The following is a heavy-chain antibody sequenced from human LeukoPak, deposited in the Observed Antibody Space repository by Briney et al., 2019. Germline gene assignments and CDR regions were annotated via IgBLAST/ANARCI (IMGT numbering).Heavy chain of an antibody. CDR1: GFTFSNYW. V-gene: IGHV3-74*01. CDR3: ARETDEYFDGSASLDY. D-gene: IGHD2-15*01. Sequence: GGSLRLSCAASGFTFSNYWMHWVRQAPGEGLVWVSRINTDGSDTNYADSVKGRFTISRDNAKNTLYLQMNSLRAEDTAAYYCARETDEYFDGSASLDYWGQGTLVTVSS. CDR2: INTDGSDT. J-gene: IGHJ4*02.